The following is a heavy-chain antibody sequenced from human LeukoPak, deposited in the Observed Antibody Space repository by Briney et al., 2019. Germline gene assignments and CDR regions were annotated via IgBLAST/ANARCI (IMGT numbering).Heavy chain of an antibody. J-gene: IGHJ6*03. CDR3: ARIISYCSSTTCLRPYYCYMDV. CDR1: GYTFTSYD. V-gene: IGHV1-8*01. Sequence: ASVKVSCKASGYTFTSYDINWVRQATGQGLEWMGWMNPNSGNTGYVQKFQGRITMTRDNSINTAYMQLSSLRSDDTAVYYCARIISYCSSTTCLRPYYCYMDVWGEGTTVIVSS. D-gene: IGHD2-2*01. CDR2: MNPNSGNT.